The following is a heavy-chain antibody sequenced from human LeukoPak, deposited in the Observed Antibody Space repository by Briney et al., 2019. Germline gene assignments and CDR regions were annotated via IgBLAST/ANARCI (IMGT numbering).Heavy chain of an antibody. V-gene: IGHV3-30-3*01. CDR2: ISYDGSNK. J-gene: IGHJ5*02. CDR1: GFTFSSYA. Sequence: GGSLRLSCAASGFTFSSYAMHWVRQAPGNRLEWVAVISYDGSNKYYADSVKGRFTISRDNSKNTLYLQMNSLRAEDTAVYYCARDSLYSSSSWFDPWGQGTLVTVSS. D-gene: IGHD6-6*01. CDR3: ARDSLYSSSSWFDP.